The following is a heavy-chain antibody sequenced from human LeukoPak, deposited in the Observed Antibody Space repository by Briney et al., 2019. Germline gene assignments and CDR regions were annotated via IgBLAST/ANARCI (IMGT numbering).Heavy chain of an antibody. V-gene: IGHV3-49*04. Sequence: GGSLRLSCTASGLLFGDYAMTWVRQVPGKGLEWLGCIRSKAYGGTAEYAASVKGRFTISRDDSKSIAYLQMNSLKTEDTAVYYCTRTPTRRNYDYVWGSYQDYWGQGTLVTVSS. J-gene: IGHJ4*02. CDR2: IRSKAYGGTA. CDR3: TRTPTRRNYDYVWGSYQDY. D-gene: IGHD3-16*02. CDR1: GLLFGDYA.